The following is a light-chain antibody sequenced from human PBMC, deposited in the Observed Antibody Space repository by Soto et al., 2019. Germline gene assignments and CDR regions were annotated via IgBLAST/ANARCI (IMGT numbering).Light chain of an antibody. CDR3: GAWDDSLNVYV. V-gene: IGLV1-51*01. Sequence: QSVLTQPPSVSAAPGQDVTISCSGSSSNLAYNSLSWYQQLPGTAPKLHIYDDNKRPSGIPARFSGSKSGTSATLGITGLETGDEADYYCGAWDDSLNVYVFGSGTKVTVL. CDR2: DDN. J-gene: IGLJ1*01. CDR1: SSNLAYNS.